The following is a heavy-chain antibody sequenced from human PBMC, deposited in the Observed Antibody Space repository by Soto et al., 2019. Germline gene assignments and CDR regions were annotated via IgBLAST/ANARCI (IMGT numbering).Heavy chain of an antibody. V-gene: IGHV5-51*03. CDR3: ARPAVRWLAAGWFDP. CDR2: IYPGDSDT. J-gene: IGHJ5*02. CDR1: GYSFTSYW. D-gene: IGHD5-12*01. Sequence: EVQLVQSGAEVKKPGESLKISCKGSGYSFTSYWIGWVRQMPGKGLEWMGIIYPGDSDTRYSPSFQGQVTISADKSIRTAYLQWSSRKASDTAMYYCARPAVRWLAAGWFDPWGQGTLVTVSS.